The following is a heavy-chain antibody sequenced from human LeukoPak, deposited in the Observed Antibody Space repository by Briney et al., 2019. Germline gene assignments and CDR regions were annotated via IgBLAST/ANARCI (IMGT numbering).Heavy chain of an antibody. Sequence: ASVKVSCKAFGYTLSSFYFHWVRQAPGQGLEWMGWIDPNSGGTKFAQQFQGRVSMTRDTSISTAYMELSRLGSDDTAVYYCARVSYVHPNWFDPSGQGTLVTVSS. CDR2: IDPNSGGT. D-gene: IGHD2-8*01. CDR1: GYTLSSFY. CDR3: ARVSYVHPNWFDP. J-gene: IGHJ5*02. V-gene: IGHV1-2*02.